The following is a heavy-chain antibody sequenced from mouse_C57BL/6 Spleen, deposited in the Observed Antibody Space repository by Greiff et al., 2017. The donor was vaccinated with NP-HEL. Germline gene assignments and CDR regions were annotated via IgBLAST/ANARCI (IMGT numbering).Heavy chain of an antibody. CDR3: AREGLGVDY. J-gene: IGHJ2*01. Sequence: QVQLKQPGAELVKPGASVKMSCKASGYTFTSYWITWAKQRPGQGLEWIGDIYPGSGSTNYNEKFKSKATLTVDTSSSTAYMQLSSLTSEDSAVYYCAREGLGVDYWGQGTTLTVSS. V-gene: IGHV1-55*01. CDR1: GYTFTSYW. D-gene: IGHD2-4*01. CDR2: IYPGSGST.